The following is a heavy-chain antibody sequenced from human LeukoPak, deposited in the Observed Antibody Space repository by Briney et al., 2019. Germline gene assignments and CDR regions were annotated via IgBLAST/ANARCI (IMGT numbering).Heavy chain of an antibody. CDR2: ISGGGDAT. CDR3: AKTGNWGSRGFDY. V-gene: IGHV3-23*01. CDR1: GFSFNNYA. J-gene: IGHJ4*02. Sequence: GGSLRLSCAASGFSFNNYAMSWVRQAPGKGLEWVSAISGGGDATKYADSVKGRFTISRDNSKNTLYLQMNSLRAEDTAVYYCAKTGNWGSRGFDYWGQGTLVTVSS. D-gene: IGHD7-27*01.